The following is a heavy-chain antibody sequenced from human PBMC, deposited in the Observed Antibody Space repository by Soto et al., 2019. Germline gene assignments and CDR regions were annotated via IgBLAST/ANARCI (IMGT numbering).Heavy chain of an antibody. D-gene: IGHD3-10*01. Sequence: QVQLVQSGAEVGKPGASVKVSCKASGYTFTSYDIIWVRQATGQGLEWMGWMNPNSGNTGYAQKFQGRVTMTRDTSITTAYMGLSSRRSEDTAVYYCAGGRGSSWGQGTLGTVSA. V-gene: IGHV1-8*01. CDR3: AGGRGSS. CDR2: MNPNSGNT. CDR1: GYTFTSYD. J-gene: IGHJ5*02.